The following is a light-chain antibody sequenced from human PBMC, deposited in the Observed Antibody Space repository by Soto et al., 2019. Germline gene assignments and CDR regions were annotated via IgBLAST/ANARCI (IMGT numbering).Light chain of an antibody. CDR3: QQSYSTPPRT. V-gene: IGKV1-39*01. Sequence: DIQMTQSPSSLSASLGDRVTITCRASQSISSYLNWYQQKPGKAPKLLIYAASSLQSGVQSRFSGGGSGTDFTLTISSLQPEDFATYYCQQSYSTPPRTFGQGTKVEIK. CDR1: QSISSY. CDR2: AAS. J-gene: IGKJ1*01.